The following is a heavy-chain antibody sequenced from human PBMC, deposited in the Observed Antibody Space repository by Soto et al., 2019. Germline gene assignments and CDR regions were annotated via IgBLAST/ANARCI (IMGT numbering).Heavy chain of an antibody. V-gene: IGHV2-5*02. D-gene: IGHD1-7*01. CDR3: AHRLTLMYTWNYGAFDF. Sequence: QITLKESGPTLVKPTQTLTLTCSFSGFSLTTYGVGVGWVRQPPGKALEWLAFTYWDDDNRYNPSLKSRLTTTKDTSKNQAVLTMTNMDPADTATYFCAHRLTLMYTWNYGAFDFWGQGALVTVPS. J-gene: IGHJ3*01. CDR1: GFSLTTYGVG. CDR2: TYWDDDN.